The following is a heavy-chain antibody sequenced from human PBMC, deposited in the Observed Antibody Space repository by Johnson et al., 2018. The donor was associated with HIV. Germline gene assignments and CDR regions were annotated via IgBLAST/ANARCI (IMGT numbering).Heavy chain of an antibody. Sequence: QVQLVESGGGVVQPGRSLRLSCAVSGFTFSSYGMHWVRRAPGKGLEWVAVISYDGSNKHYADSVKGRFTISRDNSKNTLYLQMNSLRAEDTAVYYCATSTASDALDIWGQGTMVTVSS. CDR2: ISYDGSNK. V-gene: IGHV3-30*03. D-gene: IGHD1-1*01. CDR1: GFTFSSYG. CDR3: ATSTASDALDI. J-gene: IGHJ3*02.